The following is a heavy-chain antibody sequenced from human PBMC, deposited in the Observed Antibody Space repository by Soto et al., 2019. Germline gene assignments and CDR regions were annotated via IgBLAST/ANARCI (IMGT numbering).Heavy chain of an antibody. CDR1: GFTFRSYW. CDR3: AREAWEMNDWYFDL. V-gene: IGHV3-7*01. J-gene: IGHJ2*01. CDR2: IKHEGSEK. D-gene: IGHD1-26*01. Sequence: EEQVLESGGGLVQPGGSLRLSCAGSGFTFRSYWMSWVRQAPGKGLEWVANIKHEGSEKYYVDSVKGRFTISRDNAENSLYLRMNSLKGEDTAVYYCAREAWEMNDWYFDLWGRGTLVTVSS.